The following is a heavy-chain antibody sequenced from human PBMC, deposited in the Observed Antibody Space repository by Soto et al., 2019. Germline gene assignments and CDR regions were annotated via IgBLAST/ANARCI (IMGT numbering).Heavy chain of an antibody. Sequence: SETLSLTCTVSGGSISSYYWSWIRQPPGKGLEWIGYIYYSGSTNYNPSLKSRVTISVDTSKNQFSLKLSSVTAADTAVYYCARGLFGGYDYVGYWGQGTLVTVSS. CDR3: ARGLFGGYDYVGY. D-gene: IGHD5-12*01. CDR2: IYYSGST. V-gene: IGHV4-59*01. CDR1: GGSISSYY. J-gene: IGHJ4*02.